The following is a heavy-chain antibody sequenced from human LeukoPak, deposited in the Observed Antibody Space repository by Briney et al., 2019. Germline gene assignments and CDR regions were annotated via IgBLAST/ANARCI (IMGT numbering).Heavy chain of an antibody. D-gene: IGHD6-13*01. CDR2: ISTTSSYT. CDR1: GITFSAYY. J-gene: IGHJ4*02. V-gene: IGHV3-11*05. CDR3: ARGIAAAANYFDY. Sequence: PGGSLRLSCAASGITFSAYYMSWIRQAPGKGLEWVSYISTTSSYTNHADSVKGRFPISRDNAKNSLYLQMNSLRAEDTAVYYCARGIAAAANYFDYWGQGTLVTVSS.